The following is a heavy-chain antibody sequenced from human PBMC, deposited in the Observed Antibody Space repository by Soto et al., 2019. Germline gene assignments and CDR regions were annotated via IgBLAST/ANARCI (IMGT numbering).Heavy chain of an antibody. CDR2: INHSGST. J-gene: IGHJ2*01. D-gene: IGHD2-15*01. Sequence: QVQLQQWGAGLLKPSETLSLTCAVYGGSFSGYYWSWIRQPPGKGLEWIGEINHSGSTNYNPSLNSRVTISVDTSKNQFSLKLSSVTAADTAVYYCARFEIGYCSGGSCYWGAWYFDLWGRGTLVTVSS. CDR1: GGSFSGYY. V-gene: IGHV4-34*01. CDR3: ARFEIGYCSGGSCYWGAWYFDL.